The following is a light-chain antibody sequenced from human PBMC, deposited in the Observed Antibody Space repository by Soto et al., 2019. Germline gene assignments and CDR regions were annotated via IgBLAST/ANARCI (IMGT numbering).Light chain of an antibody. CDR2: AAS. Sequence: AIQLTQSPSSLSASVGDRVTITCRASQGIRSALGWYQQKPGKVPKLLIYAASTLQSGVPSRFSGSGSGTDFTLTISSLTPEDFATYYCLLDFSYFWALGQGTKADIK. CDR1: QGIRSA. CDR3: LLDFSYFWA. J-gene: IGKJ1*01. V-gene: IGKV1-6*01.